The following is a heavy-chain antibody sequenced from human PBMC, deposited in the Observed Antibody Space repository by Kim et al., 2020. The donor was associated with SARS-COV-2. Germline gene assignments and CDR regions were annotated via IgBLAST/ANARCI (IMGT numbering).Heavy chain of an antibody. J-gene: IGHJ6*02. D-gene: IGHD2-8*01. CDR3: ARGFLMGGYYGMDV. Sequence: SETLSLTCTVSDASITSYYWSWIRQPPGKGLEWIGYIHHSGRTNYNPSLKSRVTMSVDTSNNQLSLKLNSVTAADTAVYYCARGFLMGGYYGMDVWGQGT. CDR1: DASITSYY. V-gene: IGHV4-59*13. CDR2: IHHSGRT.